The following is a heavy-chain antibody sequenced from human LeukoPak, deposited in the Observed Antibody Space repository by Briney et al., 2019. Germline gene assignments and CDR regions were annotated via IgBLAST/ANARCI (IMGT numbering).Heavy chain of an antibody. D-gene: IGHD3-3*01. Sequence: PGGSLRLSCAASGFTFSNAWMSWVRQAPGKGLEWVGRIKSKTDGGTTDYAAPVKGRFTISRDDSKNPLYLQMNSLKTEDTAVYYCTTDNDFWSGYMPVIDYWGQGTLVTVSS. J-gene: IGHJ4*02. V-gene: IGHV3-15*01. CDR3: TTDNDFWSGYMPVIDY. CDR1: GFTFSNAW. CDR2: IKSKTDGGTT.